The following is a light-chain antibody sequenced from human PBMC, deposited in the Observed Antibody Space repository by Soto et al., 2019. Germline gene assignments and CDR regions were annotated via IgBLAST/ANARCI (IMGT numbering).Light chain of an antibody. CDR1: QGISSW. CDR2: GAS. Sequence: TQSPSSVSASVCDRVTMTFRASQGISSWLAWYQQKPGQAPRLLIYGASSRATGIPDRFSGSGSGTDFTLTTSRLEPEDFAVYYCQQYGSSPRTFGQGTKVDIK. J-gene: IGKJ1*01. V-gene: IGKV3-20*01. CDR3: QQYGSSPRT.